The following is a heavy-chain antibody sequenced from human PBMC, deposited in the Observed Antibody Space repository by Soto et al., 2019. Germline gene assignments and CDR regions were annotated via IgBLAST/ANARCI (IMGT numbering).Heavy chain of an antibody. CDR2: INAGNGNT. J-gene: IGHJ3*02. D-gene: IGHD3-22*01. CDR1: GYTFTSYA. CDR3: AREIMDYYDSSGYYHAFDI. Sequence: ASVKVSCKASGYTFTSYAMHCVRQAPGQRLEWMGWINAGNGNTKYSQKFQGRVTITRDTSASTAYMELRSLRSDDTAVYYCAREIMDYYDSSGYYHAFDIWGQGTMVTVSS. V-gene: IGHV1-3*01.